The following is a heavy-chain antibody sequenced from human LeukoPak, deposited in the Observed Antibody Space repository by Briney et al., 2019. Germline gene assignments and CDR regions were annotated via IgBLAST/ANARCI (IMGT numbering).Heavy chain of an antibody. CDR3: ARRRITMVRGVTRVADYFDY. CDR1: GYTFTGYY. CDR2: INPNSGGT. J-gene: IGHJ4*02. Sequence: ASVKVSCKASGYTFTGYYMHWVRQAPGQGLEWMGWINPNSGGTNYAQKFQGRVTMTRDTSISTAYMELSRLRSDDTAVYYCARRRITMVRGVTRVADYFDYWGQGTLVTVSS. D-gene: IGHD3-10*01. V-gene: IGHV1-2*02.